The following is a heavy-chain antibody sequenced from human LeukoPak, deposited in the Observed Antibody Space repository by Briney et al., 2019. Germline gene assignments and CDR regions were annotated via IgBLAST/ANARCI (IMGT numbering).Heavy chain of an antibody. V-gene: IGHV4-34*01. Sequence: PSETLSLTCAVYGGSFSGYYWSWIRQPPGKGLEWIGEINHSGSTNYNPSLKSGGTRSVETSKNQFSLNLSSVTAADTAVYYCARGSHRNSYGPIFDYWGQGTLVTVSS. CDR2: INHSGST. CDR3: ARGSHRNSYGPIFDY. D-gene: IGHD5-18*01. J-gene: IGHJ4*02. CDR1: GGSFSGYY.